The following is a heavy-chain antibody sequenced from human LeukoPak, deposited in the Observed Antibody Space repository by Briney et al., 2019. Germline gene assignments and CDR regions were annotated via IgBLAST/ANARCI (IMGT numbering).Heavy chain of an antibody. V-gene: IGHV3-30-3*01. CDR1: GFTFSSYA. Sequence: GGSLRLSCAASGFTFSSYAMHWVRQAPGKGLEWVAVISYDGSNKYYADSVKGRFTISRDNSKNTLYLQMNSLRAEDTAVYYCARETDYDSSGYLDYWGQGTLVTVSS. D-gene: IGHD3-22*01. CDR2: ISYDGSNK. CDR3: ARETDYDSSGYLDY. J-gene: IGHJ4*02.